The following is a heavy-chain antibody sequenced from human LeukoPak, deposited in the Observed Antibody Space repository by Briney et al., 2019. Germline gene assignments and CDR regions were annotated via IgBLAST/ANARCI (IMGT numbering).Heavy chain of an antibody. CDR1: GYTFTGYY. CDR2: INPNSGGT. Sequence: ASVKVSCTASGYTFTGYYMHWVRQAPGQGLEWMGWINPNSGGTNFAQKFQGRVTMTRDTSISTAYMELSRLRSDDTAVYYCAREYYGRALDPWGQGTLVTLSS. CDR3: AREYYGRALDP. J-gene: IGHJ5*02. D-gene: IGHD2-21*01. V-gene: IGHV1-2*02.